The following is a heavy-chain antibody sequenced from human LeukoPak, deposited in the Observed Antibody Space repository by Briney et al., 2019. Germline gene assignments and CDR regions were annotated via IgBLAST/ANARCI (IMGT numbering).Heavy chain of an antibody. V-gene: IGHV1-18*01. CDR2: ISAYNGNT. CDR1: GYTFTSYG. CDR3: ARDQETGITIFGVVPLDY. J-gene: IGHJ4*02. D-gene: IGHD3-3*01. Sequence: ASVKVSCKASGYTFTSYGISWVRQAPGQGLEWMGWISAYNGNTNYAQKLQGRVTMTTDTSTSTAYLELRSLRSDDTAVYYCARDQETGITIFGVVPLDYWGQGTLVTVSS.